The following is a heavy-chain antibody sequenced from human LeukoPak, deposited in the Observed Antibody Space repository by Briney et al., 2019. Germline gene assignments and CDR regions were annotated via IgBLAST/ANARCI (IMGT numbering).Heavy chain of an antibody. CDR1: GFTFSSYS. J-gene: IGHJ4*02. D-gene: IGHD4-17*01. CDR3: AKVMWKTSLTTLVDY. V-gene: IGHV3-21*04. CDR2: ISSSSSYI. Sequence: GGSLRLSCAASGFTFSSYSMNWVRQAPGKGLEWVSSISSSSSYIYYADSVKGRFTISRDNSKNTLYLQMNSLRAEDTAVYYCAKVMWKTSLTTLVDYWGQGTLVTVSS.